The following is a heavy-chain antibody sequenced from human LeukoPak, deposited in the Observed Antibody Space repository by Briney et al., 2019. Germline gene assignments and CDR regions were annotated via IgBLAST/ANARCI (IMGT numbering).Heavy chain of an antibody. Sequence: SETLSPTCAVYGGSFSGHYWSWIRQPPGKGLEWIGEINHSGNTNYNPSLKSRVTISVDTSKNQFSLKLSSVTVADTAVYYCAREFDDSGKGIPDHWGQGILVTVSS. CDR3: AREFDDSGKGIPDH. V-gene: IGHV4-34*01. J-gene: IGHJ4*02. CDR1: GGSFSGHY. D-gene: IGHD3-10*01. CDR2: INHSGNT.